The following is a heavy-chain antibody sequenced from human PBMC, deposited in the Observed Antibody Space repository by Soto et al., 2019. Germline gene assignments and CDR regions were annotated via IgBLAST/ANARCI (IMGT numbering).Heavy chain of an antibody. D-gene: IGHD2-2*01. J-gene: IGHJ6*02. V-gene: IGHV3-23*01. Sequence: GGSLRLSCAASGFTFSSYAMRWVRQAPGKGLEWVSAISGSGGSTYYADSVKGRFTISRDNSKNTLYLQMNSLRAEDTAVYYCAKKGLGYCRSTSCYDYYYYGMDVWGQGTTVTVSS. CDR3: AKKGLGYCRSTSCYDYYYYGMDV. CDR1: GFTFSSYA. CDR2: ISGSGGST.